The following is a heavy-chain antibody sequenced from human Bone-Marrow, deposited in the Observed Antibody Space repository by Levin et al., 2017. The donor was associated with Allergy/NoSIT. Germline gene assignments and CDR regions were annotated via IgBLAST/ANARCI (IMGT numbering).Heavy chain of an antibody. Sequence: SQTLSLTCAVYGGSFSGYYWSWIRQPPGKGLEWIGEINHSGSTNYNPSLKSRVTISVDTSKNQFSLKLSSVTAADTAVYYCARGGDIVVVPAALQNFDYWGQGTLVTVSS. CDR1: GGSFSGYY. CDR3: ARGGDIVVVPAALQNFDY. V-gene: IGHV4-34*01. D-gene: IGHD2-2*01. CDR2: INHSGST. J-gene: IGHJ4*02.